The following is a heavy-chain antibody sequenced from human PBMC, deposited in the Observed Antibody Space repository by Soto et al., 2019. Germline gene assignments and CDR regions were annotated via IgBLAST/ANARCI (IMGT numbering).Heavy chain of an antibody. Sequence: EVQLVESGGGLVQPGGSLRLSCAASGFTFSSYWMSWVRQAPGKGLEWVANIKQDGSEKYYVDSVKGRFTISRDNAKNSLYLQMNSLRAEDTAVYYCARDRKTEDFWSGWALHDCWGQGTLVTVSS. CDR1: GFTFSSYW. CDR3: ARDRKTEDFWSGWALHDC. V-gene: IGHV3-7*01. J-gene: IGHJ4*02. CDR2: IKQDGSEK. D-gene: IGHD3-3*01.